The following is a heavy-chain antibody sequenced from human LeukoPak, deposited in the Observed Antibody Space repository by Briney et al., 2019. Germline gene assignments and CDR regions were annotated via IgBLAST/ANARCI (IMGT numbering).Heavy chain of an antibody. CDR1: GFTFSSYA. CDR3: ARDGGGGHSSSWYVISYYYYMDV. D-gene: IGHD6-13*01. V-gene: IGHV3-30*04. Sequence: PGGSLRLSCAASGFTFSSYAMHWVRQAPGKGLEWVAVISYDGSNKYYADSVKGRFTISRDNSKNTLYLQMNSLRAEDTAVYYCARDGGGGHSSSWYVISYYYYMDVWGKGTTVTVSS. CDR2: ISYDGSNK. J-gene: IGHJ6*03.